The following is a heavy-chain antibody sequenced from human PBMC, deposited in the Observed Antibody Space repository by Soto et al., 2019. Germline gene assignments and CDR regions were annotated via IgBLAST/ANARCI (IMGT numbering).Heavy chain of an antibody. V-gene: IGHV3-21*01. CDR2: ISSSSSYR. CDR1: GFTFSSYS. Sequence: EVQLVASGGGLVKPGGSLRLSCAASGFTFSSYSMNWVRQAPGKGLEWVSSISSSSSYRYYADSVKGRFTISRDNAKNPLYRQMSSPRAEDTAVYYWARDQPGYSYGYGLGYWGLGTLVPVSP. CDR3: ARDQPGYSYGYGLGY. J-gene: IGHJ4*02. D-gene: IGHD5-18*01.